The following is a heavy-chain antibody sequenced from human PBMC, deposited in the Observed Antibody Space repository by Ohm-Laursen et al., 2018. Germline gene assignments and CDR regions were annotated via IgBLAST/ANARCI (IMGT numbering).Heavy chain of an antibody. Sequence: GASVKVSCKASGYTFVSYAISWVRQAPGQGLEWMGWIGTFNNKTNYAQKFQGRVTVTTDTSTSTAYMELRSLTSGDTAVYFCARDSYYDFWSGYSTYYHGMDVWGQGTTVTVSS. CDR2: IGTFNNKT. V-gene: IGHV1-18*04. CDR3: ARDSYYDFWSGYSTYYHGMDV. CDR1: GYTFVSYA. J-gene: IGHJ6*02. D-gene: IGHD3-3*01.